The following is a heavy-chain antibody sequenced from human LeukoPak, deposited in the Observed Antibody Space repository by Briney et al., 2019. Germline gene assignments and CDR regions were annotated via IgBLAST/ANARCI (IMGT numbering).Heavy chain of an antibody. CDR2: INWNGVST. J-gene: IGHJ6*03. CDR3: ARAGTSSTSHYYYYYMDV. CDR1: GLTLDDYG. V-gene: IGHV3-20*04. Sequence: PGGSLRLSCAASGLTLDDYGMSWVRQAPGKGLEWVSGINWNGVSTGYADSVKGRFTISRDNAKNSLYQQMNSLRAEDTALYYCARAGTSSTSHYYYYYMDVWGKGTTVTVSS. D-gene: IGHD2-2*01.